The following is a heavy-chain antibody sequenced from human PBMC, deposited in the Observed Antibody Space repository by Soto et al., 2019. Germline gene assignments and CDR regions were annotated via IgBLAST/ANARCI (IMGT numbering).Heavy chain of an antibody. Sequence: QVHLQESGSRLVKPSETLSLTCAVSGASLRSGGYSWSWIRQPPGKGLEWLGYIHHSGSAYYTPSLRSRVTMSVDLSKDQFFLKLSSVTAADTAVYFCASVAVITVTTGGAFYFWGQGILVSVSS. V-gene: IGHV4-30-2*01. CDR2: IHHSGSA. J-gene: IGHJ4*02. D-gene: IGHD2-15*01. CDR1: GASLRSGGYS. CDR3: ASVAVITVTTGGAFYF.